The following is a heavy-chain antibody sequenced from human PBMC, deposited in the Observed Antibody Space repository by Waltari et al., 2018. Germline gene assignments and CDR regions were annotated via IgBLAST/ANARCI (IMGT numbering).Heavy chain of an antibody. CDR2: VDPEDGET. J-gene: IGHJ4*02. CDR3: AKDVLTYCGGDCYSDY. CDR1: GYTFTDYY. Sequence: EVQLVQSGAEVKKPGATVKISCKASGYTFTDYYMHWVQQAPGKGLEWMGRVDPEDGETIYAEKFQGRVTITADTSTDTAYMELSSLRSEDTAVYYCAKDVLTYCGGDCYSDYWGQGTLVTVSS. D-gene: IGHD2-21*01. V-gene: IGHV1-69-2*01.